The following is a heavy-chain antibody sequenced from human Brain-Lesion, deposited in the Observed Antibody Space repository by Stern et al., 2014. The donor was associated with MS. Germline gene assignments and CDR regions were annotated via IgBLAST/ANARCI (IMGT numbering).Heavy chain of an antibody. Sequence: EVQLVESGGGFVQHGGSLRLSCAASGFTFSNSWMHWVRHAPGQGLVWVSRINRDGSTTTYADSVKGRFTISRDNAKNTLYLQMSSLRAEDTAVYYCTILSGPYDHWGQGTLVTVSS. J-gene: IGHJ4*02. CDR2: INRDGSTT. D-gene: IGHD3-10*01. CDR3: TILSGPYDH. V-gene: IGHV3-74*02. CDR1: GFTFSNSW.